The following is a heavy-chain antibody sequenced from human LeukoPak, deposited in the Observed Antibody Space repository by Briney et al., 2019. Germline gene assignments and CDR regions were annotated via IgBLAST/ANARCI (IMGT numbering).Heavy chain of an antibody. CDR2: INSDGSST. CDR3: ARASGIDWYFDL. Sequence: GGSLRLSCAASGFTFSSYWMHWVRQAPGKGLVWVSRINSDGSSTSYADSVKGRFTISRDNAKNTLYLQMNSLRAEDTAVYYCARASGIDWYFDLWSRGTLVTVSS. CDR1: GFTFSSYW. D-gene: IGHD1-26*01. J-gene: IGHJ2*01. V-gene: IGHV3-74*01.